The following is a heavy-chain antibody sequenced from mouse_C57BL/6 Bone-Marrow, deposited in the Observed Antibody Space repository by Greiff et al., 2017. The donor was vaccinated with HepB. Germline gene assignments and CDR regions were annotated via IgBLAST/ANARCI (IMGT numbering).Heavy chain of an antibody. CDR1: GYTFTDYY. CDR3: TSNYGDFDY. J-gene: IGHJ2*01. V-gene: IGHV1-19*01. Sequence: SGPVLVKPGASVKMSCKASGYTFTDYYMNWVKQSHGKSLEWIGVINPYNGGTSYNQKFKGKATLTVDKSSSTAYMELNSLTSEDSAVYYCTSNYGDFDYWGQGTTLTVSS. CDR2: INPYNGGT. D-gene: IGHD1-1*01.